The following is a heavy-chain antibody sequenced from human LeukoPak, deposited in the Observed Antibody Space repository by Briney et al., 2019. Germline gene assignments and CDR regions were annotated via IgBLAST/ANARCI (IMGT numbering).Heavy chain of an antibody. CDR3: ARTRRYYDILTGYSRAPYYYYGMDV. J-gene: IGHJ6*02. V-gene: IGHV4-34*01. Sequence: SETLSLTCAVYGGSFSGYYWSWIRQPPGKGLEWIGEINHSGSTNYNPSLKSRVTISVDTSKNQFSLKLSSVTAADTAVYYCARTRRYYDILTGYSRAPYYYYGMDVWGQGTTVTVS. CDR1: GGSFSGYY. CDR2: INHSGST. D-gene: IGHD3-9*01.